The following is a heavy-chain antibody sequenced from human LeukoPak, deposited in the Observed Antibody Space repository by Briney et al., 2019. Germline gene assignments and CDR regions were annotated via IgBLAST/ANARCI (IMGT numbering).Heavy chain of an antibody. V-gene: IGHV1-2*02. CDR1: GYTFTGHY. D-gene: IGHD3-10*01. Sequence: ASVKVSCKASGYTFTGHYMHWVRQAPGQGLEWMGWINPNSGGTNYAQKFQGRVTMTRDTSISTAYMELSRLRSDDTAVYYCARDGYYGSGSYFGMDVWGQGTTVTVSS. J-gene: IGHJ6*02. CDR3: ARDGYYGSGSYFGMDV. CDR2: INPNSGGT.